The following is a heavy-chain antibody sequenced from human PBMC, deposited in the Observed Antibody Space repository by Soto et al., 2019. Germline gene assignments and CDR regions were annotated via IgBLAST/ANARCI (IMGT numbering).Heavy chain of an antibody. CDR2: INPSSGST. J-gene: IGHJ4*02. Sequence: QVQLVQSGAEVKKPGASVKVSCKASGYTFTSYYMHWVRQAPGQGLEWMGIINPSSGSTSYAQKFQGRVTMTRDTSTSTVYMELSSLRSEDTAVYYCARDLSTYSSGLFHFDYWGQGTLVTVSS. V-gene: IGHV1-46*01. D-gene: IGHD6-19*01. CDR3: ARDLSTYSSGLFHFDY. CDR1: GYTFTSYY.